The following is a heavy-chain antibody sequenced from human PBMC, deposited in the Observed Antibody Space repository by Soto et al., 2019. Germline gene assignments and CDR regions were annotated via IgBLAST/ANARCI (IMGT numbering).Heavy chain of an antibody. V-gene: IGHV3-23*04. Sequence: EVQLVESGGGLVQPGGSLRLSCAASGFTFSSYVMTWVRQAPGKGLEWISDIIAIGGNTYYADSVKGRFTIFRDNSKNTLYLQTNNRSVEYTALYYGAKDGGGLAAAADSPLGASKCWGQGTLITVSS. CDR1: GFTFSSYV. CDR2: IIAIGGNT. J-gene: IGHJ4*02. D-gene: IGHD6-13*01. CDR3: AKDGGGLAAAADSPLGASKC.